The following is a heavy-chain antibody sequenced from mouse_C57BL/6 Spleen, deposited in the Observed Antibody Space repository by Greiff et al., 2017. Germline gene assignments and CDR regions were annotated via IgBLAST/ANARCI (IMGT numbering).Heavy chain of an antibody. CDR2: IDPSDSYT. J-gene: IGHJ4*01. V-gene: IGHV1-69*01. Sequence: QVQLQQPGAELVMPGASVKLSCKASGYTFTSYWMHWVKQRPGQGLEWIGEIDPSDSYTNYNQKFKGKSTLTVDKSSSTAYMQLSSLTSEDSAVYYCAKGGDDGYPYYAKDGWGQGTSVSVSS. CDR1: GYTFTSYW. CDR3: AKGGDDGYPYYAKDG. D-gene: IGHD2-3*01.